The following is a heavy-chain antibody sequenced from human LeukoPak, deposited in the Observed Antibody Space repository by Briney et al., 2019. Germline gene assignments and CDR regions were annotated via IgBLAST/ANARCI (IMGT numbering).Heavy chain of an antibody. CDR2: ISGSGGST. CDR1: GFTFSSYA. CDR3: TTEYYGSGSYYY. D-gene: IGHD3-10*01. Sequence: GGSLRLSCAASGFTFSSYAMSWVRQAPGKGLEWVSAISGSGGSTYYADSVKGRFTISRDNSKNTLYLQMNSLKTEDTAVYYCTTEYYGSGSYYYWGQGTLVTVSS. J-gene: IGHJ4*02. V-gene: IGHV3-23*01.